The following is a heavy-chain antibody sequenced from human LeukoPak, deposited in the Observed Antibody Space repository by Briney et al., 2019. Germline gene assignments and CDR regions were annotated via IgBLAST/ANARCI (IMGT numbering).Heavy chain of an antibody. CDR3: ASFPPYMVRTDAFDI. J-gene: IGHJ3*02. V-gene: IGHV3-30-3*01. CDR2: ISYNGGRK. D-gene: IGHD3-10*01. CDR1: GFRFSDYA. Sequence: GGSLRLSCVASGFRFSDYAIHWVRQAPGKGLEWVALISYNGGRKEYADSVKGRFTIDRDNSKNTVYLQMNSLRAEDTAVYYCASFPPYMVRTDAFDIWGQGTMVTVSS.